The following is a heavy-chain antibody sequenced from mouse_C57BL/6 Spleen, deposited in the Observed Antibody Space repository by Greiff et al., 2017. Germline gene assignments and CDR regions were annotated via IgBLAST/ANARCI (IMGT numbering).Heavy chain of an antibody. J-gene: IGHJ3*01. D-gene: IGHD2-5*01. V-gene: IGHV1-52*01. CDR3: AREGPYYSNLGFAY. CDR2: IDPSDSET. CDR1: GYTFTSYW. Sequence: QVQLQQPGAELVRPGSSVKLSCKASGYTFTSYWMHWVKQRPIQGLEWIGNIDPSDSETHYNQKFKDKATLTVDKSSSTAYMQLSSLTSEDSAVYYCAREGPYYSNLGFAYWGQGTLVTVSA.